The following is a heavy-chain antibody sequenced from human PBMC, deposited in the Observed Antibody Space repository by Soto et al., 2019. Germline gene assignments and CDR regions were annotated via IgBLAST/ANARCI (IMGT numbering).Heavy chain of an antibody. J-gene: IGHJ5*02. CDR3: ARERPEGARLAP. V-gene: IGHV4-30-4*01. CDR1: GGSISSGDYY. Sequence: PSETLSLTCTVSGGSISSGDYYWSWIRQPPGKGLEWIGYIYYSGSTYYNPSLKSRVTISVDTSKNQFSLKLSSVTAADTAVYSWARERPEGARLAPWGQGTLVPVSS. CDR2: IYYSGST.